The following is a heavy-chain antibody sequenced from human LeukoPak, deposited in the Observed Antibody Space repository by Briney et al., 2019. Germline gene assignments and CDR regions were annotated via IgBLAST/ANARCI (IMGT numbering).Heavy chain of an antibody. V-gene: IGHV4-39*07. Sequence: KPSETLSLTCTVSGGSISSSSYYWGWIRQPPGKGLEWIGSIYYSGSTYYNPSLKSRVTISVDTSKNQFSLKLSSVTAADTAVYYCARDDYGDYDNWFDPWGQGTLVTVSS. J-gene: IGHJ5*02. CDR2: IYYSGST. D-gene: IGHD4-17*01. CDR1: GGSISSSSYY. CDR3: ARDDYGDYDNWFDP.